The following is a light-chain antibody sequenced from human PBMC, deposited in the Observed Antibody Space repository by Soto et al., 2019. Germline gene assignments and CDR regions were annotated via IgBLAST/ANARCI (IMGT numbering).Light chain of an antibody. CDR1: TSNIGNNY. Sequence: QLVLTQPPSASGTPGQRVTISCSGSTSNIGNNYVYWYQQLPRTAPKLLIYRNNQRPSGVPDRFSGSKSGTSASLVISGLRSEDEADYYCAAWDDSLSGVLFGGGTKLTVL. CDR2: RNN. V-gene: IGLV1-47*01. CDR3: AAWDDSLSGVL. J-gene: IGLJ2*01.